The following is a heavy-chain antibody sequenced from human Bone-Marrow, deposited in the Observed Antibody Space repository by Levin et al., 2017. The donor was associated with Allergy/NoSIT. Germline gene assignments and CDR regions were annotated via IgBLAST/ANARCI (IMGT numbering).Heavy chain of an antibody. Sequence: GGSLRLSCTASGFSFSSHAMSWVRQAPGQGLEWVSSVSSAGTTHYADSVKGRFTISRDNSEDTMELQMNSLRVEDTAFYYCAKEGGNRYDQWGQGTLVTVSS. CDR2: VSSAGTT. V-gene: IGHV3-23*01. CDR1: GFSFSSHA. CDR3: AKEGGNRYDQ. J-gene: IGHJ5*02. D-gene: IGHD3-16*02.